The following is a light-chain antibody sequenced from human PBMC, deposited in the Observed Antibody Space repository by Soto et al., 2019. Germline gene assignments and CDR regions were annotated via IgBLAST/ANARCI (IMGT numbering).Light chain of an antibody. Sequence: IVMTQSPATLSVSPGERATLSCRASRGISSNLAWYQQKPGQAPRLLLYDASTRATGIPARFSGSGSGPEFTLTPSSLRSEAVAVYYRHLYNIWPPWTFAQGTKL. J-gene: IGKJ1*01. CDR3: HLYNIWPPWT. CDR1: RGISSN. V-gene: IGKV3-15*01. CDR2: DAS.